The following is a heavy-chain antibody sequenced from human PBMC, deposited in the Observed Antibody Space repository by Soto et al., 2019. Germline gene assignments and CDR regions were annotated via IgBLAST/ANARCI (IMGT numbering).Heavy chain of an antibody. D-gene: IGHD5-18*01. V-gene: IGHV2-5*02. J-gene: IGHJ4*02. Sequence: QITLTESGPTRVKPTQTLTLTCTFSGFSLSSSGVGVGWIRQPPGKPLQWLAVIYWDDDKRYTPSLKSRPSIIKDTSKNQVVLTMTNMDPVDTATYFCGHRGYMNGNWDQGYLDRWGQGTLVTVSS. CDR3: GHRGYMNGNWDQGYLDR. CDR1: GFSLSSSGVG. CDR2: IYWDDDK.